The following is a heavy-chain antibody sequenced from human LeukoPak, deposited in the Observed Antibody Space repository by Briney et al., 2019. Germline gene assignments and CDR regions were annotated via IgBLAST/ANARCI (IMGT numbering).Heavy chain of an antibody. CDR2: IGSVGEST. V-gene: IGHV3-23*01. D-gene: IGHD5-24*01. CDR3: VKDIQLST. Sequence: GGSLRLSCAASGFNFITAAMTWVRQARGKGLEWVSLIGSVGESTYYADSVKGRFTISRDNVNHTLFLQMNSLRVEDTAMYYCVKDIQLSTWGLGTMVTVSS. CDR1: GFNFITAA. J-gene: IGHJ3*01.